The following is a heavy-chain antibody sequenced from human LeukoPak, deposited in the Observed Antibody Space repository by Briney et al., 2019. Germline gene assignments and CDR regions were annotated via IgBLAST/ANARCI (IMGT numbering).Heavy chain of an antibody. CDR2: ISSSRTTI. J-gene: IGHJ4*02. Sequence: PGGSLRLSCAASGFTFSSYSMTWVRQAPGKGLEWVAYISSSRTTIYYAESVKGRFTVSRDHAKNSLHLQMNSLRGEDTAVYYCARVDWELLDGDFDYWGQGTLVTVSS. CDR1: GFTFSSYS. D-gene: IGHD1-26*01. CDR3: ARVDWELLDGDFDY. V-gene: IGHV3-48*04.